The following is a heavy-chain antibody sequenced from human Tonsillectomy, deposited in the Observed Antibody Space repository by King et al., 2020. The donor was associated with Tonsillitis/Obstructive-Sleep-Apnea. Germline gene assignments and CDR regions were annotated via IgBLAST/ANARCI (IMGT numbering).Heavy chain of an antibody. Sequence: QLVQYGAEVKKPGASVKVSCKVSGYTLTELSMHWVRQAPGKGLEWMGGFDPEDGETIYAQKFQGRVTMTEDTSTDTAYMELSSLRSEDTAVYYCATLSGPDSSGYPNYYGMDVWGQGTTVTVSS. V-gene: IGHV1-24*01. J-gene: IGHJ6*02. CDR3: ATLSGPDSSGYPNYYGMDV. CDR2: FDPEDGET. CDR1: GYTLTELS. D-gene: IGHD3-22*01.